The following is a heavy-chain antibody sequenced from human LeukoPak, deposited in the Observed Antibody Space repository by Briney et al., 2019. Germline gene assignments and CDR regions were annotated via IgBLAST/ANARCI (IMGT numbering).Heavy chain of an antibody. CDR1: GGSFSGYY. J-gene: IGHJ3*02. D-gene: IGHD2-2*03. Sequence: PSETLSLTCAVYGGSFSGYYWSWIRQPPGKGLEWIGEINHSGSTNYNPSLKSRVTISVDTSKNQFSLKLSSVTAADTAVYYCASGWMEIRAFDIWGQGTMVTVSS. CDR3: ASGWMEIRAFDI. V-gene: IGHV4-34*01. CDR2: INHSGST.